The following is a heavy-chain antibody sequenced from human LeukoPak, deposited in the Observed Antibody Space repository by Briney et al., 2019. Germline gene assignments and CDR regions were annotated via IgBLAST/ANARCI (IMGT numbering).Heavy chain of an antibody. D-gene: IGHD3-3*01. V-gene: IGHV4-38-2*01. CDR3: ARARFWSDLDAFDI. J-gene: IGHJ3*02. Sequence: PSETLSLTCAVSGYSISSGYYWGWIRQPPGKGLEWIGSIYHSGSTYYNPSLKSRVTISVDTSKNQFSLKLSSVTAADTAVYYCARARFWSDLDAFDIWGQGTMVTVSS. CDR2: IYHSGST. CDR1: GYSISSGYY.